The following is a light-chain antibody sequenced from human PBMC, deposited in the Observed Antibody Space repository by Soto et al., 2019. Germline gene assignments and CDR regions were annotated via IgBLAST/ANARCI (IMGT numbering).Light chain of an antibody. J-gene: IGKJ1*01. CDR3: QQYGSSGT. V-gene: IGKV3-20*01. Sequence: IVLTQSPGTLSLSPGERATLSCRASQSVSSSYLAWYQQKPGQAPRLLIYGASSRAAGIPDRFSGSGSGTDFTLTISRLEPEDFALYYCQQYGSSGTFGQGTKVDIK. CDR2: GAS. CDR1: QSVSSSY.